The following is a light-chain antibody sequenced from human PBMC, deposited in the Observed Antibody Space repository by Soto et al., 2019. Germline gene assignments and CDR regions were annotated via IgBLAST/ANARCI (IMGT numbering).Light chain of an antibody. Sequence: QSVLSQPASVSGSPGQSITISCTGSSRDVGRYNLVSWYQQYPGKAPKLMIYEDTQRPSGVPNRFSGPKSGNTASLTISGLQADDEADYYCCSYAGSSIYVVFGGGTKVTVL. CDR2: EDT. CDR3: CSYAGSSIYVV. J-gene: IGLJ2*01. CDR1: SRDVGRYNL. V-gene: IGLV2-23*01.